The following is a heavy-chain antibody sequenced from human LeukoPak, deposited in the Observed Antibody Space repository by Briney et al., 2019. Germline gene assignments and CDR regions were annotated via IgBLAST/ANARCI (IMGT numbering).Heavy chain of an antibody. V-gene: IGHV3-21*04. J-gene: IGHJ4*02. CDR2: ISSSSSYI. D-gene: IGHD6-13*01. CDR3: AKTPRAGKDYYFDY. CDR1: GFTFSSYS. Sequence: GGSLRLSCAASGFTFSSYSMNWVRQAPGKGLEWVSSISSSSSYIYYADSVKGRFTSSKENSKNTPYLQMNSLRAEDTAVYYCAKTPRAGKDYYFDYWGQGTLVTVSS.